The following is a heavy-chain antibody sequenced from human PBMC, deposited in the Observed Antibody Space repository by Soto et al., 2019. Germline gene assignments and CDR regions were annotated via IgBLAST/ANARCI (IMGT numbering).Heavy chain of an antibody. J-gene: IGHJ3*02. CDR2: IYYSWTT. V-gene: IGHV4-59*01. CDR1: SGSIGTYF. D-gene: IGHD3-16*01. Sequence: QVQLRESGPGLVKPSETLSLTCTVSSGSIGTYFWSWIRQPPGKGLEWIGYIYYSWTTNYNPSLKSRVTIFLDTSKTQFPLRLSSVTAADTAVYYRARGMGGNYDAFDIWGQGTLVTVSS. CDR3: ARGMGGNYDAFDI.